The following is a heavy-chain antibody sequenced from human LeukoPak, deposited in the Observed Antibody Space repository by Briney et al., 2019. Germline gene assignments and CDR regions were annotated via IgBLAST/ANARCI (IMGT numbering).Heavy chain of an antibody. J-gene: IGHJ6*03. CDR2: IYTSGST. CDR1: GGSISSYY. CDR3: ARDDYCSSTSCRRYHYYYMDV. Sequence: PSETLSLTCTASGGSISSYYWSWIRQPAGKGLEWIGRIYTSGSTNYNPSLKSRVTMSVDTSKNQFSLKLSSVTAADTAVYYCARDDYCSSTSCRRYHYYYMDVWGKGTTVTISS. V-gene: IGHV4-4*07. D-gene: IGHD2-2*01.